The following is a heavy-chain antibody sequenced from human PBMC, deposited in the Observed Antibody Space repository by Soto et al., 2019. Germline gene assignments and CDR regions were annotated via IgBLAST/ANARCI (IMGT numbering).Heavy chain of an antibody. CDR2: ITPMFATT. CDR1: GGTLSSYT. Sequence: SVKVSCKASGGTLSSYTISWVRQAPGQGLEWMGGITPMFATTNYAQKFQGRVTITVTADESTRTAYMELSGLRSEDTAVYYCARGAARGAAVYWGQGTLVTVSS. V-gene: IGHV1-69*13. CDR3: ARGAARGAAVY. J-gene: IGHJ4*01. D-gene: IGHD3-10*01.